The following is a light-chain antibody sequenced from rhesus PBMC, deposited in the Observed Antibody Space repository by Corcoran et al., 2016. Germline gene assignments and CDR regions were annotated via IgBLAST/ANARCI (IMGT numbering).Light chain of an antibody. Sequence: EIQMTQSPSSLSASVGDTVTITCRASQSISSWLDWCQQKQGKAPKILIYKASSLQSGVPSRFSGSGAGTDVTLTISSLQPEDFATYYCLQYSSSPHSVGQGTKVEIK. J-gene: IGKJ2*01. CDR3: LQYSSSPHS. CDR2: KAS. V-gene: IGKV1-22*01. CDR1: QSISSW.